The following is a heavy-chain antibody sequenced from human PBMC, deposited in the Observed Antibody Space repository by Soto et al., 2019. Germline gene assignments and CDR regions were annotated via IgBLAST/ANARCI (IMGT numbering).Heavy chain of an antibody. CDR2: MNPNSGNT. CDR1: GYTFTSYD. D-gene: IGHD3-16*02. J-gene: IGHJ5*02. CDR3: ARGTYYEYVWGSYRYTAHNWFDP. V-gene: IGHV1-8*01. Sequence: QVQLVQSGAEVKKPGASVKVSCKASGYTFTSYDINWVRQATGQGLEWMGWMNPNSGNTGYAQKFQGRVTMTRNTSISTAYMELSSLRSEDTAVYYCARGTYYEYVWGSYRYTAHNWFDPWGQGTLVTVSS.